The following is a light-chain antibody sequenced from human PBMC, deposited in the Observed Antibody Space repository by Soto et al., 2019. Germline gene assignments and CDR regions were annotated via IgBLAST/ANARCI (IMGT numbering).Light chain of an antibody. CDR2: DAS. CDR3: QQYDNRLT. Sequence: DIQMTQSPSSLSAPVRDRVTITCHASQDISHHLNWYQQKPGKAPTLLIYDASNLETGVPSRFSGSGSGTDFTFTISSLQPEDIATYYCQQYDNRLTFGGGTKVDIK. J-gene: IGKJ4*01. V-gene: IGKV1-33*01. CDR1: QDISHH.